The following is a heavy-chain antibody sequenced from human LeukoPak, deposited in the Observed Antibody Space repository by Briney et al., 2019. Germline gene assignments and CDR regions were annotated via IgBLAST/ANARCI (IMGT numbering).Heavy chain of an antibody. CDR2: ISGSGGST. D-gene: IGHD2-15*01. J-gene: IGHJ4*02. Sequence: PGGSLRLSCAASGFTFSSYAMSWIRQAPGKGLEWVSAISGSGGSTYYADSVKGRFTISRDNAKNSLYLQMNSLRAEDTAVYYCARESVVVVDYWGQGTLVTVSS. CDR3: ARESVVVVDY. CDR1: GFTFSSYA. V-gene: IGHV3-23*01.